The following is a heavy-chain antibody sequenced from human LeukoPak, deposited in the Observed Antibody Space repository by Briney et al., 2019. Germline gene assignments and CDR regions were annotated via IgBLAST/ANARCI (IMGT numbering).Heavy chain of an antibody. CDR2: INPNSGGT. Sequence: ASVKVSCKASGYTFTGYYMHWVRQAPGQGLEWMGWINPNSGGTNYAQKFQGRVTMTRDTSISTAYMELSRLRSDDTAVYYCAREIGYDSSGYYYGYYYYYMDVWGKGTTVTISS. J-gene: IGHJ6*03. V-gene: IGHV1-2*02. CDR3: AREIGYDSSGYYYGYYYYYMDV. CDR1: GYTFTGYY. D-gene: IGHD3-22*01.